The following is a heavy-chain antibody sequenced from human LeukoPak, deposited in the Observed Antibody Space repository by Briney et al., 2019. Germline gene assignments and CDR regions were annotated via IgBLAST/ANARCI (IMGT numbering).Heavy chain of an antibody. D-gene: IGHD6-19*01. CDR3: ARRGRYSSGWYFDY. V-gene: IGHV3-NL1*01. CDR1: GFIFSTYG. CDR2: IYSGGST. J-gene: IGHJ4*02. Sequence: GGSLRLSCAASGFIFSTYGMHWVRQAPGKGLEWVSVIYSGGSTYYADSVKGRFTISRDNSKNTLYLQMNSLRAEDTAVYYCARRGRYSSGWYFDYWGQGTLVTVSS.